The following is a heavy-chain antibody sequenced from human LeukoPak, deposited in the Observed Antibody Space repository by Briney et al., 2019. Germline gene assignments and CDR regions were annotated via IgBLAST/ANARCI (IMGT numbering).Heavy chain of an antibody. CDR2: IYPGDSDT. J-gene: IGHJ3*02. CDR1: GYSFTSYW. V-gene: IGHV5-51*01. D-gene: IGHD5-18*01. Sequence: PGESLKISCKGSGYSFTSYWIGWVRQMPGKGLEWMGIIYPGDSDTRYSPSFQGQVTISADKSISTAYLQWSSLNASDTAMYYCARDGGYSYGHQSDQGSDAFDIWGQGTMVTVSS. CDR3: ARDGGYSYGHQSDQGSDAFDI.